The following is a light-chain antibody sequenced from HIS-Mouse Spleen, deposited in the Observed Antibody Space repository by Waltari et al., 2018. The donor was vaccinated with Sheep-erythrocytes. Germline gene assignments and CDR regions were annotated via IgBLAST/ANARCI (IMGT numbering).Light chain of an antibody. V-gene: IGLV2-11*01. J-gene: IGLJ1*01. CDR1: SRDVGGYNY. CDR3: CSYAGSYNHV. Sequence: QSALTQPRSVSGSPGPSVTISCPGTSRDVGGYNYVSWYQQHPGKAPKLMIYDVSKRPSGVPDRFSGSKSGNTASLTISGLLAEDEADYYCCSYAGSYNHVFATGTKVTVL. CDR2: DVS.